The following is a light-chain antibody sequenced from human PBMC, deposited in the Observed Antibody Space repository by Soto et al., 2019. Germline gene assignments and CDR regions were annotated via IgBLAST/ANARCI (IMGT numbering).Light chain of an antibody. CDR3: TSYTSSGTYV. J-gene: IGLJ1*01. V-gene: IGLV2-14*01. Sequence: LTQPASVSGSPGQSITVSCTGPSSDIGGYNYVSWYQQHPDKAPKLMIYDVTNRPSGVSNRFSASKSGNTASLTISGLQAEDEADYYCTSYTSSGTYVFGTGTKVTVL. CDR1: SSDIGGYNY. CDR2: DVT.